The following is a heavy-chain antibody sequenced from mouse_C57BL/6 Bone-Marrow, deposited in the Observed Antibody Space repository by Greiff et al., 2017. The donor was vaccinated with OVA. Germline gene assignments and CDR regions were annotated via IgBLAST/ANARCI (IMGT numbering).Heavy chain of an antibody. J-gene: IGHJ2*01. CDR1: GFTFSDYG. CDR2: ISNLAYSI. D-gene: IGHD2-4*01. CDR3: ARLRDYDWYYLDY. V-gene: IGHV5-15*01. Sequence: EVQLVESGGGLVQPGGSLKLSCAASGFTFSDYGMAWVRQAPGKGPEWVAFISNLAYSIYYADTVKGRFTISRENAKNTRYLEMSRLRSEDTAMYYCARLRDYDWYYLDYWGQGTTLTVSS.